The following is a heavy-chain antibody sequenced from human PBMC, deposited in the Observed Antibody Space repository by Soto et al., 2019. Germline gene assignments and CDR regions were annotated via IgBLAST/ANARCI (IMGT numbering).Heavy chain of an antibody. Sequence: GGSLRLSCAASGFTFSSYAMSWVRQAPGKGLEWVSAISGSGGSTNYADSVKGRFTISRDNSKNTLYLQMDSLRAEDTAVYYCAKGRVLNTVVTPGWDYWGQGTLVTVSS. D-gene: IGHD2-21*02. CDR1: GFTFSSYA. J-gene: IGHJ4*02. CDR2: ISGSGGST. CDR3: AKGRVLNTVVTPGWDY. V-gene: IGHV3-23*01.